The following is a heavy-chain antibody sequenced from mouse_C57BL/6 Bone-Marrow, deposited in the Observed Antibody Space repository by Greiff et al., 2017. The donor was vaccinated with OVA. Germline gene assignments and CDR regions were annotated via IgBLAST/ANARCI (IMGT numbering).Heavy chain of an antibody. V-gene: IGHV1-50*01. CDR2: IDPSDSYT. J-gene: IGHJ1*03. CDR1: GYTFTSYW. D-gene: IGHD2-1*01. CDR3: ASPIYYGNNWYFDV. Sequence: VKQSCKASGYTFTSYWMQWVTQRPGQGLEWIGEIDPSDSYTNYNQKFKGKATLTVDTSSSTAYMQLSRLTSEDSAVYYCASPIYYGNNWYFDVGGTGTTVTVSS.